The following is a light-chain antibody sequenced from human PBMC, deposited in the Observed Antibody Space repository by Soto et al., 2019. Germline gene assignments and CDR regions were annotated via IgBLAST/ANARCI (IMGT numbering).Light chain of an antibody. CDR3: QQYNNYWT. CDR1: QSISTW. Sequence: DIQMTQSPSTLSASVGDRVTITCRASQSISTWLAWYQQKPGKAPNLLIYDVSSLESGVPSRFSGSGSGTEFTLTISSLQPDDLATYYCQQYNNYWTFGPGTKVEI. CDR2: DVS. J-gene: IGKJ1*01. V-gene: IGKV1-5*01.